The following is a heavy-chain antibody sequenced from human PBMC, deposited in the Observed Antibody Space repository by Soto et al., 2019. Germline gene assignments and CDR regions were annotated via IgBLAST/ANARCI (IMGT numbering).Heavy chain of an antibody. V-gene: IGHV3-21*01. CDR1: GFTFSSYS. Sequence: EVQLVESWGGLVKPGGSLRLSCAASGFTFSSYSMNWVRQAPGKGLEWVSSISSSSSYIYYADSVKGRFTISRDNAKNSLYLQMNSLRAEDTAVYYCAGNYGSGSFYYYYYGMDVWGQGTTVTVSS. CDR2: ISSSSSYI. D-gene: IGHD3-10*01. J-gene: IGHJ6*02. CDR3: AGNYGSGSFYYYYYGMDV.